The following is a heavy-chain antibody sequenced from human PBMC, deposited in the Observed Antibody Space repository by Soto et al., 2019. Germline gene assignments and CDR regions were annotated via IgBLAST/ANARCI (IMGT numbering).Heavy chain of an antibody. D-gene: IGHD4-4*01. Sequence: LSLTFTVSGGSISSGGYFWTWIRQLPGKGLEWMGYIYFSGSAYYNPSLKSRLTMSLDTSENQFSLRLTSVTAADTGLYFCARDDYITNQAYDYWGQGTLVTVSS. V-gene: IGHV4-31*03. CDR1: GGSISSGGYF. CDR2: IYFSGSA. J-gene: IGHJ4*02. CDR3: ARDDYITNQAYDY.